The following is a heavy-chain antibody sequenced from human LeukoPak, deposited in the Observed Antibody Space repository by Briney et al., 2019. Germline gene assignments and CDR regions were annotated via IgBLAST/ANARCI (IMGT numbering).Heavy chain of an antibody. J-gene: IGHJ2*01. Sequence: SETLSLTCAVSGGSVNNGRYYWSWIRQPPGKGLEWIGYVYYSGDSDYNPSLKSRVNISVDTSNDIFSLKMNFVTAAATAMYFCARGIAAGGYYWYFDLWGRGTLVSVSS. D-gene: IGHD6-13*01. CDR2: VYYSGDS. CDR1: GGSVNNGRYY. V-gene: IGHV4-61*03. CDR3: ARGIAAGGYYWYFDL.